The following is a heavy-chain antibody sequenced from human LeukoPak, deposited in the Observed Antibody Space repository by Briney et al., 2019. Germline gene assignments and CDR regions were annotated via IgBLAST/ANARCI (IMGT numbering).Heavy chain of an antibody. CDR3: TTYNV. D-gene: IGHD1-14*01. CDR2: IKSKTNGETR. CDR1: GFTLSNAW. Sequence: GGSLRLSCAASGFTLSNAWMNWGREAPGTGLEWVGLIKSKTNGETRDYAAPVKGRSTISRDDSDNTLYLQMNSLKNEDSAVYYCTTYNVWSQGTLVTVSS. J-gene: IGHJ4*02. V-gene: IGHV3-15*05.